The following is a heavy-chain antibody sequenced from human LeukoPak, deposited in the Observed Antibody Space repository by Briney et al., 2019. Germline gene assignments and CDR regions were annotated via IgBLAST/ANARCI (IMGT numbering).Heavy chain of an antibody. D-gene: IGHD5-18*01. CDR1: GYSITNGYH. CDR3: ARHRYSYDYSFDY. V-gene: IGHV4-38-2*01. J-gene: IGHJ4*02. CDR2: IFHRGST. Sequence: MASETLSLTCAVSGYSITNGYHWGWIRQPPGKGLEWIGTIFHRGSTYYNPSLKSRVTISVDTSKNQFSLKLSSVTAADSAVYYCARHRYSYDYSFDYWGQGALVTVPS.